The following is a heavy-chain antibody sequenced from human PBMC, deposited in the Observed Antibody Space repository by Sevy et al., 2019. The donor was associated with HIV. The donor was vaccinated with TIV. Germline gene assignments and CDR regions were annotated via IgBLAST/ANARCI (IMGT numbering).Heavy chain of an antibody. CDR3: ARASGPRNYGGNFDY. V-gene: IGHV4-59*01. Sequence: SETLSLTCTVSAGSISSYYSSWIRQPPGKGLEWIGYIYYSGSTNYNPSPKSRVTISVDTSKNQFSLKLSSVTAADTAVYYCARASGPRNYGGNFDYWGQGTLVTVSS. D-gene: IGHD4-17*01. CDR1: AGSISSYY. CDR2: IYYSGST. J-gene: IGHJ4*02.